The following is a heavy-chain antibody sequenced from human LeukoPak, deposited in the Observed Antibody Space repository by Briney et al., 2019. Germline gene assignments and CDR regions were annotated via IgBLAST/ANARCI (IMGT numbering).Heavy chain of an antibody. D-gene: IGHD3-16*02. CDR1: GFTFSSYS. V-gene: IGHV3-48*01. CDR3: ARGDDYVWGSYRHSNYFAY. Sequence: GGSLRLSCAASGFTFSSYSMNWVRQAPGKGLEWVSYISSSSSTIYYADSVKGRFTISRDNAKNSLYLQMNSLRAEDTAVYYCARGDDYVWGSYRHSNYFAYWGQGTLVTVSS. CDR2: ISSSSSTI. J-gene: IGHJ4*02.